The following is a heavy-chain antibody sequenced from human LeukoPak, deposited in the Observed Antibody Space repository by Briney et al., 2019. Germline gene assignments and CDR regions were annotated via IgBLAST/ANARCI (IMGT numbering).Heavy chain of an antibody. CDR1: GGTFSSYA. CDR2: IIPILGIA. D-gene: IGHD6-19*01. CDR3: ARWRYSSGWYYYGVDV. J-gene: IGHJ6*02. Sequence: SVKVSCKASGGTFSSYAISWVRQAPGQGLEWMGRIIPILGIANYAQKFQGRVTITADKSTSTAYMELSSLRSEDTAVYYCARWRYSSGWYYYGVDVWGQGTTVTVSS. V-gene: IGHV1-69*04.